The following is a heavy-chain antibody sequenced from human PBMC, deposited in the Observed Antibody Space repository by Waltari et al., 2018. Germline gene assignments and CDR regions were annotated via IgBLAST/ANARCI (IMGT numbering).Heavy chain of an antibody. CDR3: TIQTNSIHDY. CDR1: GFTISGSP. Sequence: EVQLVESGGGLVQPGGSLRLSCAASGFTISGSPMHWVRQASGKVLDVVGHIRLKSNSYATTYSASVEGRFTISRDDSKNTAYLQMNSLKTDDTAIYYCTIQTNSIHDYWGQGTLVTVSS. D-gene: IGHD4-4*01. CDR2: IRLKSNSYAT. V-gene: IGHV3-73*02. J-gene: IGHJ4*02.